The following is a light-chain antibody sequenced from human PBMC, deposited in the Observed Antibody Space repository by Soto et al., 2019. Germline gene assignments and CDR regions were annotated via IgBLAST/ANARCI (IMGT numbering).Light chain of an antibody. V-gene: IGKV3-20*01. Sequence: EIVLTQSPGTLSLSPGERATLSCRASQSVSSSYLAWYQQKPGQAPRLLISGASSRATGIPDRFSGSGSGTDFTLTISRLEPEDFEVYYCQQYGSSPPITFGQGTRLEIK. CDR2: GAS. CDR3: QQYGSSPPIT. J-gene: IGKJ5*01. CDR1: QSVSSSY.